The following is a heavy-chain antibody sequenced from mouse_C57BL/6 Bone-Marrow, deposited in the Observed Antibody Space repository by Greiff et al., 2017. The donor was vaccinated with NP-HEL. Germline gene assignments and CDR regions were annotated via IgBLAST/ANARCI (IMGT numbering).Heavy chain of an antibody. J-gene: IGHJ4*01. Sequence: VQLQQPGAELVKPGASVKMSCKASGYTFTRYWITWVKQRPGQGLEWIGDIYPGSGSPNYNEKFKSKATLTVDTSSSTAYMQLSSLTSEDSAVYYCARSGLRREYYAMDYWGQGTSVTVSS. CDR1: GYTFTRYW. CDR3: ARSGLRREYYAMDY. D-gene: IGHD2-4*01. CDR2: IYPGSGSP. V-gene: IGHV1-55*01.